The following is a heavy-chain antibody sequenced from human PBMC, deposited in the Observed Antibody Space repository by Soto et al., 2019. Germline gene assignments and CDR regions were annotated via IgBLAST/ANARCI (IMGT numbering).Heavy chain of an antibody. CDR3: ARDGTLYDSSGYYCLY. V-gene: IGHV1-69*01. CDR2: ITPIFGTA. J-gene: IGHJ4*02. D-gene: IGHD3-22*01. CDR1: GGTFSTST. Sequence: QVQLVQSGAEVKKAGSSVKVSCKASGGTFSTSTISWVRQAPGQGLEWMGGITPIFGTASFAQKFQGRVTITADESTSTAYMELSSLRSEDTAMYYCARDGTLYDSSGYYCLYWGQGTLVTVSS.